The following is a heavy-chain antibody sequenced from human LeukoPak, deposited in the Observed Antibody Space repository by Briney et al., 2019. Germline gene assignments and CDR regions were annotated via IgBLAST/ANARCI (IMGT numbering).Heavy chain of an antibody. CDR2: INSGGSGT. CDR3: ATSLGPLTEY. J-gene: IGHJ4*02. V-gene: IGHV3-74*01. Sequence: PGGSLRLSCAASGFAFSSNWRNWVGKTPGKGLVWVSRINSGGSGTSYADSVEGRFTISRDNAKNTLYLQMNSLRAEDTAVYYCATSLGPLTEYWGQGTLVTVSS. CDR1: GFAFSSNW. D-gene: IGHD7-27*01.